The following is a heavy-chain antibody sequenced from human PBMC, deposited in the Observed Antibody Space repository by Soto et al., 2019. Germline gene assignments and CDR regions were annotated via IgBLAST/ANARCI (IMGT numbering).Heavy chain of an antibody. CDR3: ARYGYDSSGYYSDFDY. J-gene: IGHJ4*02. Sequence: QVQLVESGGGVVQPGRSLRLSCAASGFTFSSYAMHWVRQAPGKGVEWVAGISYDGSNKYYADSVKGRFTISRDNSKNTLYLQMNSLRAEDTAVYYCARYGYDSSGYYSDFDYGGQGTLVTVSS. V-gene: IGHV3-30-3*01. CDR2: ISYDGSNK. CDR1: GFTFSSYA. D-gene: IGHD3-22*01.